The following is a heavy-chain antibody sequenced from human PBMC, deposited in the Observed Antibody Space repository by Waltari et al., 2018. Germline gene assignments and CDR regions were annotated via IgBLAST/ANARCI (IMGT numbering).Heavy chain of an antibody. Sequence: QVQLQESGPGLVKPSETLSLTCTVSGYSISSGYYWGWIRQPPGKGLEWIGSIYHSGSTYYNPSLKSRVTISVDTSKNQFSLKLSSVTAADTAVYYCARGGPMADYGSGRFVYWGQGTLVTVSS. D-gene: IGHD3-10*01. V-gene: IGHV4-38-2*02. CDR3: ARGGPMADYGSGRFVY. J-gene: IGHJ4*02. CDR2: IYHSGST. CDR1: GYSISSGYY.